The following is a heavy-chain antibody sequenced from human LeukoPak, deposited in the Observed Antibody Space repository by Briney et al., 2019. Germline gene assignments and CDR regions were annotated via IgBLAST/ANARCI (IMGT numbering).Heavy chain of an antibody. Sequence: GGSLRLSCAASGFNFSSYGMHWVRQAPGKGLEWVANIKQDGSEKYYVDSVKGRFTISRDNAKNSLYLQMNSLRAEDTAVYYCARDPTPDYGDYGGFDPWGQGTLVTVSS. CDR3: ARDPTPDYGDYGGFDP. CDR1: GFNFSSYG. CDR2: IKQDGSEK. J-gene: IGHJ5*02. V-gene: IGHV3-7*01. D-gene: IGHD4-17*01.